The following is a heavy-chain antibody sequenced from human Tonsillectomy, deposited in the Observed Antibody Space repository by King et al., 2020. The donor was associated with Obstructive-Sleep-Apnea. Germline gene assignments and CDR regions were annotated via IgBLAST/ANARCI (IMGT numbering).Heavy chain of an antibody. J-gene: IGHJ4*02. Sequence: VQLVESGGGVVQSGRSLRLSCAASGFTFSRCAMHWGRQAPGKGLEWVAVISYDGSHKYYADSVKGRFTISRDNSKNTLDLQMNSRRGEDTALYYCAKDETGLGAINYWGQGTLVAVSS. D-gene: IGHD1-26*01. CDR3: AKDETGLGAINY. CDR1: GFTFSRCA. CDR2: ISYDGSHK. V-gene: IGHV3-30*18.